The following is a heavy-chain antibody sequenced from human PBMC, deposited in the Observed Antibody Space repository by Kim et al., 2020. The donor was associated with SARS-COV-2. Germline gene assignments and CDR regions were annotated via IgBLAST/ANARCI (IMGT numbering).Heavy chain of an antibody. CDR2: INWNGGST. Sequence: GGSLRLSCAASGFTFDDYGMSWVRQAPGKGLEWVSGINWNGGSTGYADSVKGRFTISRDNAKNSLYLQMNSLRAEDTALYHCARVLAEAGTQWFDPWGQGTLVTVSS. V-gene: IGHV3-20*01. D-gene: IGHD6-13*01. CDR3: ARVLAEAGTQWFDP. J-gene: IGHJ5*02. CDR1: GFTFDDYG.